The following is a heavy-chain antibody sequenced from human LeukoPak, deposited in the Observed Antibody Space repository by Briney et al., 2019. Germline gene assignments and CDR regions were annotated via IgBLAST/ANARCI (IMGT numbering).Heavy chain of an antibody. D-gene: IGHD3-10*01. CDR3: ARRLYGSGSYYAGDAFDI. CDR1: GGSISSYY. CDR2: IYTSGST. J-gene: IGHJ3*02. Sequence: PSETLSLTCTVSGGSISSYYWSWIRQPAGKGLEWIWRIYTSGSTNYNPSLKSRVTMSVDTSKNQFSLKLSSVTAADTAVYYCARRLYGSGSYYAGDAFDIWGQGTMVTVSS. V-gene: IGHV4-4*07.